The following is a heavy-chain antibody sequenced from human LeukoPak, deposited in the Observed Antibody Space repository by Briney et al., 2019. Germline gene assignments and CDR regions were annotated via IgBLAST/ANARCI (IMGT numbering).Heavy chain of an antibody. CDR3: ARNRGYYYYYMDV. Sequence: GGSLRLSCAASGFTFSSYAMSWVRQAPGKGLEWVSAISGSGDSTYYADSVKGRFTISRDNSKNTLYLQMNSLRAEDTAVYYCARNRGYYYYYMDVWGKGTTVTVSS. V-gene: IGHV3-23*01. CDR2: ISGSGDST. J-gene: IGHJ6*03. CDR1: GFTFSSYA.